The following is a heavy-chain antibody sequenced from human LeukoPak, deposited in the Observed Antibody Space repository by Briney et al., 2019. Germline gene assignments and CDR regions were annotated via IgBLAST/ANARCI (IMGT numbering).Heavy chain of an antibody. J-gene: IGHJ4*02. CDR3: ARDDSYGDYASGD. CDR1: GFTFSSYA. Sequence: GGSLRLSCAASGFTFSSYAMHWVRQAPGKGLEWVAVISYDGSNKYYADSVKGRYTISRDNSKNTLYLQMDSLRAEDTAVYYCARDDSYGDYASGDWGQGTLVTVSS. CDR2: ISYDGSNK. D-gene: IGHD4-17*01. V-gene: IGHV3-30-3*01.